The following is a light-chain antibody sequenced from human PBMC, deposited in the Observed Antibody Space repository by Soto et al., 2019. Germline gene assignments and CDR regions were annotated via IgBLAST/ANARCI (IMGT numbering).Light chain of an antibody. CDR1: SSDVGGYNY. CDR2: DVS. Sequence: QSALTQPASVSGSPGQSITISCTGTSSDVGGYNYVSWYQQHPGKAPKLMIYDVSNRPSGVSNRFSGSKSGNTASLTISGLQAEDEAVYYCSSYTSRDVVFGGGTKLTVL. CDR3: SSYTSRDVV. J-gene: IGLJ2*01. V-gene: IGLV2-14*01.